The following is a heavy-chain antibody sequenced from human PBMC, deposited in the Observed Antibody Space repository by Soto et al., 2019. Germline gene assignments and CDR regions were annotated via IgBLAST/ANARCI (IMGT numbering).Heavy chain of an antibody. CDR1: GFDFSNYN. CDR3: ARDGSRGYDMDV. D-gene: IGHD1-1*01. V-gene: IGHV3-48*02. J-gene: IGHJ6*02. CDR2: ISNTARTI. Sequence: EVQVVESGGGLIQPGGSLRLSCAGSGFDFSNYNMDWVRQAPGKGLEWISYISNTARTIFYADSVEGRFTISRDNARNSLFLQMNSLRDEDTAVYYCARDGSRGYDMDVWGQGTTVTVSS.